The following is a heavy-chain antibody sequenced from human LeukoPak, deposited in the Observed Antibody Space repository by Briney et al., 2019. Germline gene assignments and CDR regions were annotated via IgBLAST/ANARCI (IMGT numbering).Heavy chain of an antibody. CDR1: GGSISSYY. CDR2: IYSDGNT. Sequence: SETLSLTCTVSGGSISSYYWSWIRQTAGKGLEWIGRIYSDGNTNYNPSLKSRVTMSLDTSRNQVSLKLRSVSAADTAVYHCARDPSYSSGWYVCWGQGTLVTVSS. CDR3: ARDPSYSSGWYVC. D-gene: IGHD6-19*01. V-gene: IGHV4-4*07. J-gene: IGHJ4*02.